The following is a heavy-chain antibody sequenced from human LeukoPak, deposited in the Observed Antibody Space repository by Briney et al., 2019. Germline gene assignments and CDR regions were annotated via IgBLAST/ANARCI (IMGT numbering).Heavy chain of an antibody. CDR1: GGSISTYY. D-gene: IGHD6-19*01. V-gene: IGHV4-4*07. CDR3: ASLYSSGWSYYFDY. Sequence: SETLSLTCTVSGGSISTYYWSWIRQPAGKGLEWIGRIYYTGATNYNPSLKSRVTMSVDTSKNQLSLRLNSMTAADTAVYYCASLYSSGWSYYFDYWGQGTLVTVSS. CDR2: IYYTGAT. J-gene: IGHJ4*02.